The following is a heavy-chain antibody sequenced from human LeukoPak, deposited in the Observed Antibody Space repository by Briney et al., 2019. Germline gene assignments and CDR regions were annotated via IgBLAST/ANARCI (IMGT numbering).Heavy chain of an antibody. CDR2: INHSGST. Sequence: SETLSLTCAVYGGSFSGYYGSWIRQPPGKGLEWIREINHSGSTNYNPSLKSRVTISVDTSKNQFSLKLSSVTAADTAVYYCARHRVGIAAAATTDYWGQGTLVTVSS. CDR3: ARHRVGIAAAATTDY. V-gene: IGHV4-34*01. J-gene: IGHJ4*02. D-gene: IGHD6-13*01. CDR1: GGSFSGYY.